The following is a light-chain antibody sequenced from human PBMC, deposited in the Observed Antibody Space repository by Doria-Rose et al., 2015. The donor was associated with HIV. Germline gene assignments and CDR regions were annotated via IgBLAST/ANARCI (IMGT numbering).Light chain of an antibody. CDR1: QRFSSTY. J-gene: IGKJ1*01. CDR3: HQYGTSWT. Sequence: EIVMTQSPGTLSLSPGERATLSCRASQRFSSTYLAWYQQQPGQAPSILIYDGSTRATGIPDRFSASGSGTDFTLTINRLEPEDFALYYCHQYGTSWTFGQGTKVEI. V-gene: IGKV3-20*01. CDR2: DGS.